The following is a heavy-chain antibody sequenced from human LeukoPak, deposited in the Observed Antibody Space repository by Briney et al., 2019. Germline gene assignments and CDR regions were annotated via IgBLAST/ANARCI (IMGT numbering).Heavy chain of an antibody. V-gene: IGHV4-30-2*01. CDR1: GGSISSGGYS. CDR2: IYHSGST. Sequence: SETLSLTCAVSGGSISSGGYSWSWIRQPPGKGLEWIGYIYHSGSTYYNPSLKSRVTISVDRSKNQFSLKLSSVTAADTAVYYCARGDYYDSITTNWFDPWGQETLVTVSS. CDR3: ARGDYYDSITTNWFDP. D-gene: IGHD3-22*01. J-gene: IGHJ5*02.